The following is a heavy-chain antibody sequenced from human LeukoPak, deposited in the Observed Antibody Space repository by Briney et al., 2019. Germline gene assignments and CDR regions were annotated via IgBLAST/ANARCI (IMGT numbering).Heavy chain of an antibody. CDR1: GFTFSTYG. J-gene: IGHJ5*02. CDR3: ARAQLERRWNWFDP. Sequence: PGGSLRLSCAASGFTFSTYGMSWVRQAPGKGLEWIGYIYYSGSTNYNPSLKSRVTISVDTSKNQFSLKLSSVTAADTAVYYCARAQLERRWNWFDPWGQGTLVTVSS. V-gene: IGHV4-59*01. D-gene: IGHD1-1*01. CDR2: IYYSGST.